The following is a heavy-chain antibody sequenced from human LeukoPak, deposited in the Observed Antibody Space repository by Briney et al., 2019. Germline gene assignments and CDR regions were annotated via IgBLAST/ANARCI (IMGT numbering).Heavy chain of an antibody. CDR2: INPSGGST. CDR3: ASVFEYSSSSTAFDI. Sequence: ASMKVSCKASGYTFTSYYMHWVRQAPGQGLEWMGIINPSGGSTSYAQKFQGRVTMTRDTSTSTVYMELSSLRSEDTAVYYCASVFEYSSSSTAFDIWGQGTMVTVSS. D-gene: IGHD6-6*01. V-gene: IGHV1-46*01. CDR1: GYTFTSYY. J-gene: IGHJ3*02.